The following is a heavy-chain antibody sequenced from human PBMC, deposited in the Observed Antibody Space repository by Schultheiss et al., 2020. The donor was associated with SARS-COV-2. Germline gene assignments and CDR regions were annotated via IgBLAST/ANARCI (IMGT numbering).Heavy chain of an antibody. D-gene: IGHD6-6*01. CDR3: ARDPSDSSST. CDR1: GGTFSSYA. Sequence: ASVKVSCKASGGTFSSYAISWVRQAPGQGLEWMGWISAYNGNTNYAQKLQGRVTMTTDTSTSTAYMELRSLRSDDTAVYYCARDPSDSSSTWGQGTLVTVSS. CDR2: ISAYNGNT. V-gene: IGHV1-18*01. J-gene: IGHJ5*02.